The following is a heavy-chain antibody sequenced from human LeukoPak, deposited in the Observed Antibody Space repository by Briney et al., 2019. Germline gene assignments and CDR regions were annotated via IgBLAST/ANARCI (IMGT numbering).Heavy chain of an antibody. CDR1: GFTSSSYW. CDR3: ARPRCGSGSYGIDY. CDR2: INTDGSST. V-gene: IGHV3-74*01. J-gene: IGHJ4*02. Sequence: GGSLRLSRAASGFTSSSYWMHWVRQAPGKGLVWVSRINTDGSSTSYADSVKGRFTISRDNAKNTLYLQMNSLRAEDTAVYYCARPRCGSGSYGIDYWGQGTLVTVSS. D-gene: IGHD3-10*01.